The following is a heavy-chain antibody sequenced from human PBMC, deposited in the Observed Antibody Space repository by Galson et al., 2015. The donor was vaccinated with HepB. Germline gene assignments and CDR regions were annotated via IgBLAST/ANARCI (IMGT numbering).Heavy chain of an antibody. CDR2: ISFDGNTK. Sequence: SLRLSCAGSGFTFNTYAIYWVRQAPGKGLDWVAVISFDGNTKHYADSVKGRFTVSRQNSKNTVHVQMNSLRPEDTALYYCARRTSSGAFDFWGRGTMVTVSS. D-gene: IGHD3-10*01. V-gene: IGHV3-30*04. CDR3: ARRTSSGAFDF. CDR1: GFTFNTYA. J-gene: IGHJ3*01.